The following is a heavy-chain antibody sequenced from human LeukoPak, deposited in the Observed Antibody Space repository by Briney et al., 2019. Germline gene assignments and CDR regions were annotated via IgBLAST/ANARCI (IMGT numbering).Heavy chain of an antibody. Sequence: ASVKVSCMASGYTFTGYYMHWVRQAPGQGLEWMGWINPNSGGTNYAQKFQGRVTMTRDTSISTAYMELSRLRSDDTAVYYCARHGGYYYDSSGYYHDTWGQGTLVTVSS. CDR3: ARHGGYYYDSSGYYHDT. D-gene: IGHD3-22*01. V-gene: IGHV1-2*02. J-gene: IGHJ5*02. CDR1: GYTFTGYY. CDR2: INPNSGGT.